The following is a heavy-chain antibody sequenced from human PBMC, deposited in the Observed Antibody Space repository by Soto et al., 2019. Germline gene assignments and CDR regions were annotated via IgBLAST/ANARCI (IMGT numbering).Heavy chain of an antibody. CDR1: GFNLRTCG. CDR2: IWYDETRK. D-gene: IGHD1-26*01. J-gene: IGHJ3*01. V-gene: IGHV3-33*01. CDR3: ARDLGRPVGSLKNDALNV. Sequence: PGGSLRLSCEVSGFNLRTCGMHWVRQVPGKGLEWVAVIWYDETRKFYSDSVKGRFSISRDDSKNTVYLQMSSLRAEDTALYYCARDLGRPVGSLKNDALNVWGQGTMVTVSS.